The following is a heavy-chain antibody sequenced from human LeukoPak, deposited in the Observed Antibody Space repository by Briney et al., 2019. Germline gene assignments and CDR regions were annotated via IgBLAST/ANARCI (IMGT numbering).Heavy chain of an antibody. Sequence: SETLSLTCTVSGGSISNAAYYWSWIRQHPGKGLEWIGYIYYSGSTYYNPSLKSRVTISVDTSKNQFSLELSSVTAADTAVYYCARVAAATTNPRFDYWGRGTLVTVSS. D-gene: IGHD5-24*01. CDR3: ARVAAATTNPRFDY. CDR2: IYYSGST. J-gene: IGHJ4*02. CDR1: GGSISNAAYY. V-gene: IGHV4-31*03.